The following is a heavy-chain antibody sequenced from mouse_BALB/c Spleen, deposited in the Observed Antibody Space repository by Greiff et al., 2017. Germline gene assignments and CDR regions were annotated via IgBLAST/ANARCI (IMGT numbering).Heavy chain of an antibody. V-gene: IGHV5-9-4*01. CDR2: ISSGGSYT. CDR3: ARKGLRHYFDY. D-gene: IGHD2-2*01. J-gene: IGHJ2*01. CDR1: GFTFSSYA. Sequence: EVKVVESGGGLVKPGGSLKLSCAASGFTFSSYAMSWVRQSPEKRLEWVAEISSGGSYTYYPDTVTGRFTISRDNAKNTLYLEMSSLRSEDTAMYYCARKGLRHYFDYWGQGTTLTVSS.